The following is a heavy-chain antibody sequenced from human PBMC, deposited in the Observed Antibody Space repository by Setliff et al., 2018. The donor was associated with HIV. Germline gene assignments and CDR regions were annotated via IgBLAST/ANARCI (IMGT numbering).Heavy chain of an antibody. D-gene: IGHD4-4*01. Sequence: PGGSLRLSCAASGFLFHTYWMSWVRQAPGKGLEWVANIKQDASEKYFLDSVKGRFTISRDNAKNSLYLQMNSLRVEDTAVYYCARDSQTTPFDNWGQGTLVTVSS. V-gene: IGHV3-7*01. J-gene: IGHJ4*02. CDR3: ARDSQTTPFDN. CDR2: IKQDASEK. CDR1: GFLFHTYW.